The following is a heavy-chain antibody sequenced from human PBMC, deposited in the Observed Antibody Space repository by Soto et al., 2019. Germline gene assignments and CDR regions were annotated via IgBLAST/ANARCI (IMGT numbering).Heavy chain of an antibody. D-gene: IGHD4-17*01. Sequence: ASVKVSCKASGYTFTSYGISWVRQAPGQGLEWMGWISAYNGNTNYAQKLQGRVTMATDTSTNTAYMELNYLRSEDTAVYFCARELDPYYGGNSLSLDYWGQGTLVTVSS. CDR3: ARELDPYYGGNSLSLDY. CDR1: GYTFTSYG. CDR2: ISAYNGNT. J-gene: IGHJ4*02. V-gene: IGHV1-18*01.